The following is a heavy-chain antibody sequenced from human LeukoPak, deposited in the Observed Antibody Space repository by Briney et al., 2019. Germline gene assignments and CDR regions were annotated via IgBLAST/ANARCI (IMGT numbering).Heavy chain of an antibody. CDR3: ATNYYGSGTYYSPLLFSFDY. D-gene: IGHD3-10*01. Sequence: GASVKVCCKASGYTFTSYSIHWVRQAPGQGLEWMGIINPIGGSTSYAQIFQGRVTMTRDTSTSTVYMELSSLRSEDTAVYYCATNYYGSGTYYSPLLFSFDYWGQGTLVTASS. CDR1: GYTFTSYS. J-gene: IGHJ4*02. V-gene: IGHV1-46*01. CDR2: INPIGGST.